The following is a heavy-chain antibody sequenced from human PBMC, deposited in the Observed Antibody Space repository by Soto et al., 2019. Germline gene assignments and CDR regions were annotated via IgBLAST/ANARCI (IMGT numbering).Heavy chain of an antibody. CDR2: IYYSGST. J-gene: IGHJ6*02. Sequence: SETLSLTCTVSGGSISSYYWSWIRQAPGKGLEWIGYIYYSGSTNYNPSLKSRVTISVDTSKNQFSLKLSSVTAADTAVYYCARDRRVLTGYHTLYGPLDVWGQGTTVTVSS. CDR3: ARDRRVLTGYHTLYGPLDV. CDR1: GGSISSYY. D-gene: IGHD3-9*01. V-gene: IGHV4-59*01.